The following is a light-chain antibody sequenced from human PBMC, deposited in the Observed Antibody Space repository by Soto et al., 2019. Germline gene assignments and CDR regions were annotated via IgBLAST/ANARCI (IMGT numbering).Light chain of an antibody. CDR2: KAS. CDR3: HRYNSYRT. J-gene: IGKJ1*01. V-gene: IGKV1-5*03. CDR1: QSISSW. Sequence: DIQMTQSPSTLSASVGDRVTITCRASQSISSWLAWYQQKPGKAPKLLIYKASSVESGVPSRFSGSGSGTTLTLTISSLQPDDFATYYHHRYNSYRTFGEGTKVEIK.